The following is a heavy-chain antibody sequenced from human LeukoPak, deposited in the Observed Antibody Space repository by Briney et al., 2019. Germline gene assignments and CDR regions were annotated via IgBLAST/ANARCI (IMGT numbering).Heavy chain of an antibody. CDR3: ARHRRSSGWPYYFDY. D-gene: IGHD6-19*01. V-gene: IGHV4-39*01. CDR1: GGSITSYSYY. Sequence: PSETLSLTCTVSGGSITSYSYYWGWIRQPPGKGLEWIASIYHGGDTNYNPSLKSRVTISVDTSKNQFSLKLISVTAADTAVYYRARHRRSSGWPYYFDYWGQGTLVAVSS. CDR2: IYHGGDT. J-gene: IGHJ4*02.